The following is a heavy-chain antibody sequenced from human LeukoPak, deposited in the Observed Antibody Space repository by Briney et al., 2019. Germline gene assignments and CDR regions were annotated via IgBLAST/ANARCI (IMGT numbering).Heavy chain of an antibody. CDR1: GYTFTSYY. Sequence: ASVKVSCKASGYTFTSYYMHWVRQAPGQGLEWMGIINPSGGSTSYAQKFQGRVTITTDESTSTAYMELSSLRSEDTAVYYCARGGLSYNWNADAFDIWGQGTMVTVSS. V-gene: IGHV1-46*01. J-gene: IGHJ3*02. CDR3: ARGGLSYNWNADAFDI. CDR2: INPSGGST. D-gene: IGHD1-1*01.